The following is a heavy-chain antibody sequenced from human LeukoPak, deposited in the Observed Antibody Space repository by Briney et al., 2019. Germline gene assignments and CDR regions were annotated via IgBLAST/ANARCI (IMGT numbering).Heavy chain of an antibody. CDR1: GFTFSSYS. Sequence: GGSLRLSCAASGFTFSSYSMNWVRQAPGKGLEWVSSISSSSSYIYYADSVKGRFTISRDNSKNTLYLQMNSLRAEDTAVYYCARDGDDDILTGPDYWGQGTLVTVSS. J-gene: IGHJ4*02. CDR3: ARDGDDDILTGPDY. V-gene: IGHV3-21*01. D-gene: IGHD3-9*01. CDR2: ISSSSSYI.